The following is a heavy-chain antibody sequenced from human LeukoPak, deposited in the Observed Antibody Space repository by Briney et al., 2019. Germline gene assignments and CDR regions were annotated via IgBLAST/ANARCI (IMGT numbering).Heavy chain of an antibody. V-gene: IGHV3-23*01. CDR2: ISGSGGST. Sequence: PGGSLRLSCAASGFTFSSYEMNWVRQAPGKGLEWVSAISGSGGSTYYADSVKGRFTISRDNSKNTLYLQMNSLRAEDTAVYYCAKASKYYYYYMDVWGKGTTVTISS. CDR3: AKASKYYYYYMDV. J-gene: IGHJ6*03. CDR1: GFTFSSYE.